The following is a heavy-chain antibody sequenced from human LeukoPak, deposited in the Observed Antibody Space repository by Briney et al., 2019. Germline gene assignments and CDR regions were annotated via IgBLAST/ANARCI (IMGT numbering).Heavy chain of an antibody. CDR2: IYSSGST. V-gene: IGHV4-4*07. CDR3: ARGGKATVVTM. J-gene: IGHJ4*02. Sequence: SETLSLTCTVSGGSINSYYWSWIRQPAGKGLEWIGRIYSSGSTNYNPSLKSRVSMSVDTSKNQFSLKLTSVTAANTAVYYCARGGKATVVTMWGQGILVTVSS. CDR1: GGSINSYY. D-gene: IGHD4-23*01.